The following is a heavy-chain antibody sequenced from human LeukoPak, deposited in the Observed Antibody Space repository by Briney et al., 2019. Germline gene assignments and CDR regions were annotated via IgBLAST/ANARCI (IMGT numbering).Heavy chain of an antibody. D-gene: IGHD5-12*01. V-gene: IGHV4-59*01. Sequence: SETLSLTCTVSGDSISSYYWSWIRQPPGKGLEWIGYIYYSGSTNYNPSLKSRVTISVDTSKNQFSLKLSSVTAADTAVYYCARVRSGYDYRRLGHGGYYYYMDVWGKGTTVTVSS. CDR3: ARVRSGYDYRRLGHGGYYYYMDV. CDR1: GDSISSYY. J-gene: IGHJ6*03. CDR2: IYYSGST.